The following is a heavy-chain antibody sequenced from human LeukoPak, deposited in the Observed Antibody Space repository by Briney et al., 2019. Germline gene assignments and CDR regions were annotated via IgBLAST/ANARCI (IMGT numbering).Heavy chain of an antibody. CDR3: ARDRVGQQLVGRKYYYYYMDV. CDR1: GDSMKNYY. CDR2: INHSGSS. V-gene: IGHV4-59*01. J-gene: IGHJ6*03. Sequence: PSETLSLTCTVSGDSMKNYYWAWIRQPPGKGLEWIGEINHSGSSNYNPSLKSRVTISVDTSKNQFSLKLRSVTAADTAVYYCARDRVGQQLVGRKYYYYYMDVWGKGNTVTISS. D-gene: IGHD6-13*01.